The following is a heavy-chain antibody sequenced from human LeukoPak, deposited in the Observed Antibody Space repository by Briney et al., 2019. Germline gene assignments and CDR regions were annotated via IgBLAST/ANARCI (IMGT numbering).Heavy chain of an antibody. D-gene: IGHD6-13*01. CDR2: ISGSGGST. V-gene: IGHV3-23*01. CDR3: ATLSDAIAAAGTRNY. CDR1: GFIFSSYA. J-gene: IGHJ4*02. Sequence: RGSLRLSCAASGFIFSSYAMSWVRQAPGKGLEWVSVISGSGGSTNYADSVNGRFTISRGNSKNMLHLQMSSLRAEDTAVYYCATLSDAIAAAGTRNYWGQGTLVTVSS.